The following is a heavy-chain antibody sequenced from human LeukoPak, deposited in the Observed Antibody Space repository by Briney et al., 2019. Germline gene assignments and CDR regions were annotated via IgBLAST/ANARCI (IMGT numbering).Heavy chain of an antibody. D-gene: IGHD4-17*01. CDR1: GFTFSTYS. CDR2: IGGTHDTI. V-gene: IGHV3-48*01. CDR3: ARDRDYGFTY. J-gene: IGHJ4*02. Sequence: PVGSPRLSCAASGFTFSTYSMNWVRQAPGKGIEWMSYIGGTHDTIIYADSVKGRFTISTDNAKNSLFLQMNSLRAEDTAVYYCARDRDYGFTYWGQGTLVTVSS.